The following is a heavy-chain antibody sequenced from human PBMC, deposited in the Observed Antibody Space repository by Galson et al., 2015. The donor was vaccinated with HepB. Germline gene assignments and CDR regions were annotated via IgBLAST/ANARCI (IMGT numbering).Heavy chain of an antibody. J-gene: IGHJ5*01. CDR3: ARMGGINDIWTGYFISWFDS. CDR2: INTNTDTP. Sequence: SVKVSCKASGYMFTSYGINWVRQAPGQGLEWMGWINTNTDTPTYAPGFTGRFAFSLDTSVMTAYLQISRLTTADTAVYYCARMGGINDIWTGYFISWFDSWGQRTLVTVSS. CDR1: GYMFTSYG. D-gene: IGHD3-9*01. V-gene: IGHV7-4-1*02.